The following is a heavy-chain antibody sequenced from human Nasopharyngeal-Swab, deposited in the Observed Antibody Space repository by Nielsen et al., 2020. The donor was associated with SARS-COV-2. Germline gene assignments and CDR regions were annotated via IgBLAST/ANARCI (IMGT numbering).Heavy chain of an antibody. Sequence: WIRQPPGKGLEWVAVISYDGSNKYYADSVKGRFPISRDNSKNTLYLQMNSLRAEDTAVYYCASNGIRFLEWLLAQPLDYWGQGTLVTVSS. J-gene: IGHJ4*02. CDR2: ISYDGSNK. CDR3: ASNGIRFLEWLLAQPLDY. V-gene: IGHV3-30-3*01. D-gene: IGHD3-3*01.